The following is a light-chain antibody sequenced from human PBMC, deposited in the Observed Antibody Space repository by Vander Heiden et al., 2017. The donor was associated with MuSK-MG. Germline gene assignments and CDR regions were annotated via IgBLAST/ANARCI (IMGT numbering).Light chain of an antibody. CDR3: QQDNNWPRT. V-gene: IGKV3-15*01. J-gene: IGKJ1*01. CDR2: GAS. CDR1: QSVSSN. Sequence: EIVMTHSPATLSVSPGERATLSCRASQSVSSNLAWYQQKPGQAPRLLIYGASTRATGIPARFSGSGSGTEFTLTISSLQSEDFAVYYCQQDNNWPRTFGQGTKVEIK.